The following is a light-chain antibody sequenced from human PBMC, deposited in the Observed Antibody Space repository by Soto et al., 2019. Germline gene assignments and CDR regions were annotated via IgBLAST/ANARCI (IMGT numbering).Light chain of an antibody. J-gene: IGLJ1*01. Sequence: QSVLTQPASVSGSPGQSITISCTGTSSDVGSYNLVSWYQQHPGKAPKLMIYEGSKRPSGVSNRFSGSKSGNTASLKISGLQAEDEADYYCCSYAGSSTYVFGTGTKVTVL. CDR3: CSYAGSSTYV. CDR1: SSDVGSYNL. CDR2: EGS. V-gene: IGLV2-23*01.